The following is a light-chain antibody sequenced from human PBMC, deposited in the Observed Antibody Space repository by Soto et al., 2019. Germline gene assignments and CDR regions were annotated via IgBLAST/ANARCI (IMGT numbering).Light chain of an antibody. J-gene: IGKJ1*01. V-gene: IGKV4-1*01. Sequence: DIVMTQSPGSLAVSLGGTATINCKSSQSVLYSSNNKNYLAWYQQKPGQPPKLLIYWASMREYGVPDRFSGSGSGTDFTLTISSLQAEDVAVYYCQQYYKSPQTFGQGTKVEIK. CDR1: QSVLYSSNNKNY. CDR3: QQYYKSPQT. CDR2: WAS.